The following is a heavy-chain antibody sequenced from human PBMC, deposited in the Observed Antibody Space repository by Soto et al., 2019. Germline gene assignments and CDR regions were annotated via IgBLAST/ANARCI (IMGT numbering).Heavy chain of an antibody. CDR1: GGSISSSSYY. V-gene: IGHV4-39*01. J-gene: IGHJ3*02. D-gene: IGHD5-12*01. CDR2: IYYSGST. Sequence: SETLSLTCTVSGGSISSSSYYWGWIRQPPGKGLEWIGSIYYSGSTYYNPSLKSRVTISVDTSKNQFSLKLSSVTAADTAVYYCARRDSGYDHDAFDIWGQGTMVTVSS. CDR3: ARRDSGYDHDAFDI.